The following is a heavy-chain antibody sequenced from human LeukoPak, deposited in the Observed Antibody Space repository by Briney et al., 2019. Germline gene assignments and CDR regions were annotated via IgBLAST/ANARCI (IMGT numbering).Heavy chain of an antibody. CDR1: GCTFSSYA. D-gene: IGHD1-26*01. Sequence: SVKVSCKASGCTFSSYAISWVRQAPGQGLEWMGRIIPILGIANYAQKFQGRVTITADKSTSTAYMELSSLRSEDTAVYYCARDSVVGAPNDYWGQGTGVTVS. V-gene: IGHV1-69*04. CDR3: ARDSVVGAPNDY. J-gene: IGHJ4*02. CDR2: IIPILGIA.